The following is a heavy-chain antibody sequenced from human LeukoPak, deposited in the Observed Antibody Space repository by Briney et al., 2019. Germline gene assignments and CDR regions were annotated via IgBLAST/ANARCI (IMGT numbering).Heavy chain of an antibody. J-gene: IGHJ4*02. D-gene: IGHD4-17*01. V-gene: IGHV3-53*04. CDR1: GFTVSSNY. Sequence: GGSLRLSCAASGFTVSSNYTSWVGQAPGKELEWVSVIYSGGSTYYADSVKGRFTISRHNSKNTLYLQMNSLRAEDTAVYYCARAIGEGVTTLDYWGQGTLVTVSS. CDR3: ARAIGEGVTTLDY. CDR2: IYSGGST.